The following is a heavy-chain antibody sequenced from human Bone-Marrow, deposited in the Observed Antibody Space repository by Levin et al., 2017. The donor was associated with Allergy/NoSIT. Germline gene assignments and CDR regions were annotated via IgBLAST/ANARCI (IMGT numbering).Heavy chain of an antibody. Sequence: GESLKISCAASGFTFSSYGMHWVRQAPGKGLEWVAVIWYDGSNKYYADSVKGRFTISRDNSKNTLYLQMNSLRAEDTAVYYCARFHYDFWSGYSLDPWGQGTLVTVSS. V-gene: IGHV3-33*01. D-gene: IGHD3-3*01. J-gene: IGHJ5*02. CDR2: IWYDGSNK. CDR3: ARFHYDFWSGYSLDP. CDR1: GFTFSSYG.